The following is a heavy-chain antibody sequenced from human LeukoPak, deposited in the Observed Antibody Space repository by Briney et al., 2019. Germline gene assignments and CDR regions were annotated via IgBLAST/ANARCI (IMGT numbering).Heavy chain of an antibody. CDR1: GFTFSDYY. D-gene: IGHD6-25*01. Sequence: KTAGYLRLSCAVSGFTFSDYYMSWLRQAQGKGLKWVSYLSSGGSTISHADSVKGRFTIYRDNAENSLYLQMNGVRAEDTAVYYCARRASADRCFDYWGQGTLVTVSS. CDR3: ARRASADRCFDY. V-gene: IGHV3-11*01. CDR2: LSSGGSTI. J-gene: IGHJ4*02.